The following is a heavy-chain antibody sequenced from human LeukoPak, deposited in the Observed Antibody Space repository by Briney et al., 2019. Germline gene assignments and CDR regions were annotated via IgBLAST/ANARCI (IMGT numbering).Heavy chain of an antibody. D-gene: IGHD4-23*01. J-gene: IGHJ4*02. V-gene: IGHV3-43*02. CDR3: AKDAYDYGGNSLDY. CDR2: ISADGATT. CDR1: GFTFGDSA. Sequence: GGSLRLSCAASGFTFGDSAMHWVRQAPGKSLEWVSLISADGATTYYADSVKGRFTFSRDNSEKSLSLQMNSLRTEDTASYYCAKDAYDYGGNSLDYWGQGTLVTVSS.